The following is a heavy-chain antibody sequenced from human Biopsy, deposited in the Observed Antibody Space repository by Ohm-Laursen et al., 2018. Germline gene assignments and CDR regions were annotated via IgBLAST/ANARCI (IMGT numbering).Heavy chain of an antibody. D-gene: IGHD1-1*01. Sequence: ASVKVSCKASGYTFSMYAIIWVRQAPGQGLEWMGWSSAYNGKTNYAQKFQGRLTMTTDTSTSTAYMEVWRLRSDDTAVYYCAADINVWNVNYWGQGTQVIVSS. V-gene: IGHV1-18*01. J-gene: IGHJ4*02. CDR3: AADINVWNVNY. CDR2: SSAYNGKT. CDR1: GYTFSMYA.